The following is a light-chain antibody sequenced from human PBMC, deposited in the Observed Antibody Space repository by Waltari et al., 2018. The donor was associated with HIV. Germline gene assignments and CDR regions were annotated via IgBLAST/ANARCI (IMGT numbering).Light chain of an antibody. CDR1: QSVGRY. CDR2: DAS. J-gene: IGKJ2*03. V-gene: IGKV3-11*01. Sequence: EIVLTQSPATLSLSPGERATLSCRASQSVGRYLAWYQQKPGQAPRLLIFDASNRATGIPARFSGSGSRTDFTLTISSLEPEDFVVYYCQQRTNWPPYSFGQGTKLEIK. CDR3: QQRTNWPPYS.